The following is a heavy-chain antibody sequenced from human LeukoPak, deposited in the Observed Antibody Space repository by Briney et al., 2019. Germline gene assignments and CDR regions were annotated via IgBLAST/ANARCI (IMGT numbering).Heavy chain of an antibody. D-gene: IGHD2-21*02. J-gene: IGHJ4*02. V-gene: IGHV3-23*01. CDR1: GFTFSSYA. Sequence: PGGSPRLSCAASGFTFSSYAMSWVRQAPGKGLEWVSGISGSGGSTYYADSVKGRFTISRDNSKNTLYLQMNSLRAEDTAVYYCAKEGYCGGDCYREFDYWGQGTLVTVSS. CDR3: AKEGYCGGDCYREFDY. CDR2: ISGSGGST.